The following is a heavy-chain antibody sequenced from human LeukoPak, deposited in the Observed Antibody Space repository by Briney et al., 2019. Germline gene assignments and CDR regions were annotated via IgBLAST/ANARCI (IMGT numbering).Heavy chain of an antibody. V-gene: IGHV3-30*04. CDR3: ARPRAPAGGLDFDY. CDR1: GFTFSYA. J-gene: IGHJ4*02. Sequence: GGSLRLSCAASGFTFSYAMHWVRQAPGKGLEWVAVISYDGSNKYYADSVKGRFTISRGNSKNTLYLQMNSLRAEDTAVYYCARPRAPAGGLDFDYWGQGTLVTVSS. CDR2: ISYDGSNK. D-gene: IGHD6-13*01.